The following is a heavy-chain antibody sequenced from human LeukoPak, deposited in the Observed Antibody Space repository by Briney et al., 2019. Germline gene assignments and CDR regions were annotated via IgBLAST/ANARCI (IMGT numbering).Heavy chain of an antibody. CDR3: ARGYYPPRWYFDL. CDR1: GRPFSSYS. J-gene: IGHJ2*01. D-gene: IGHD3-10*01. CDR2: IIEKGNA. Sequence: PSETLSLTCALYGRPFSSYSWSWTWIRQTPEKGLEWIGEIIEKGNANYNPSLKSRVTIDLDTSKNQFSLKRTSMTAADTAMHYCARGYYPPRWYFDLWGRGTLVTVSS. V-gene: IGHV4-34*01.